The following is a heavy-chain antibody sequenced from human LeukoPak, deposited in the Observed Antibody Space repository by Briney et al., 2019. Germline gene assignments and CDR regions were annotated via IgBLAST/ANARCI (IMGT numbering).Heavy chain of an antibody. Sequence: PSETLSLTCAVSGGSISSSNWWSWVRQPPGKGLEWIGEIYHSGSTNYNPSLKSRVTISVDKSKNQFSLKLSSVTAADTAVYYCARDTMVRGVTNWFDPWGQGTLVTVSS. J-gene: IGHJ5*02. CDR3: ARDTMVRGVTNWFDP. V-gene: IGHV4-4*02. CDR1: GGSISSSNW. D-gene: IGHD3-10*01. CDR2: IYHSGST.